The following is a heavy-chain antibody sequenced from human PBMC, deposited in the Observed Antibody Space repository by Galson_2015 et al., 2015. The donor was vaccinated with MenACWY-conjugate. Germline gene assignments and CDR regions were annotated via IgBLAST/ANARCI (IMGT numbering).Heavy chain of an antibody. CDR1: GLTFTNYD. D-gene: IGHD6-19*01. CDR2: IGIAGDT. V-gene: IGHV3-13*01. Sequence: SLRLSCAASGLTFTNYDMHWVRQPTGKGLEWVSVIGIAGDTYYLDPVKGRFAISREDGKNSLYLQMNSLRVEDTAVYYCVGRVSGWSHGFDYWGQGTLVTVSS. CDR3: VGRVSGWSHGFDY. J-gene: IGHJ4*02.